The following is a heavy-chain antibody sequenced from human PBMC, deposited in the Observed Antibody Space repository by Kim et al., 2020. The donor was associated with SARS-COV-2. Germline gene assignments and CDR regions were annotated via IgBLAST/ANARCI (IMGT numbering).Heavy chain of an antibody. CDR2: FDPEDGET. CDR3: ATHPPYCSSTSCYYYGMDV. J-gene: IGHJ6*02. D-gene: IGHD2-2*01. Sequence: ASVKVSCKVSGYTLTELSMHWVRQAPGKGLEWMGGFDPEDGETIYAPKFQGRVTMTEDTSTDTAYMELSSLRSEDTAVYYCATHPPYCSSTSCYYYGMDVWGQGTTVTVSS. V-gene: IGHV1-24*01. CDR1: GYTLTELS.